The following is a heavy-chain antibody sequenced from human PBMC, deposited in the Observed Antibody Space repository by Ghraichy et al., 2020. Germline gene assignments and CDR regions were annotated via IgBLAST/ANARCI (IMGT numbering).Heavy chain of an antibody. CDR3: ATYCSSTSCYEDTNHY. Sequence: SETLSLTCAVYGGSFSGYYWSWIRQPPGKGLEWIGEINHSGSTNYNPSLKSRVTISVDTSKNQFSLKLSSVTAADTAVYYCATYCSSTSCYEDTNHYWGQGTLVTVSS. J-gene: IGHJ4*02. V-gene: IGHV4-34*01. D-gene: IGHD2-2*01. CDR1: GGSFSGYY. CDR2: INHSGST.